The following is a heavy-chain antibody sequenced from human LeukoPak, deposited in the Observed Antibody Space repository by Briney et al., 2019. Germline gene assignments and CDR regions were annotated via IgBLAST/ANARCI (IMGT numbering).Heavy chain of an antibody. CDR1: GFTFSSYS. CDR2: ISSSSSYI. CDR3: AREIYDSSGYYYEEENYYYGMDV. J-gene: IGHJ6*02. D-gene: IGHD3-22*01. V-gene: IGHV3-21*04. Sequence: GGSLRLSCAASGFTFSSYSMNWVRQAPGKGLEWVSSISSSSSYIYYADSVKGRFTISRDNAKNSLYLQMNSLRAEDTAVYYCAREIYDSSGYYYEEENYYYGMDVWGQGTTVTVSS.